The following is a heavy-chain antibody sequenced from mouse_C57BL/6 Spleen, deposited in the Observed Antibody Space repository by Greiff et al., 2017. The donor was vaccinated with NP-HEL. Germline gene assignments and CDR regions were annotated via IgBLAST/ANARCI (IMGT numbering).Heavy chain of an antibody. D-gene: IGHD1-1*02. CDR1: GYTFTSYW. CDR3: ARGHGGSPHYFDY. Sequence: QVQLQQSGAELVMPGASVKLSCKASGYTFTSYWMHWVKQRPGQGLEWIGEIDPSDSYTNYNQKFKGKSTLTVDKSSSTAYMQLSSLTSEDSAVYYCARGHGGSPHYFDYWGQGTTLTVSS. CDR2: IDPSDSYT. J-gene: IGHJ2*01. V-gene: IGHV1-69*01.